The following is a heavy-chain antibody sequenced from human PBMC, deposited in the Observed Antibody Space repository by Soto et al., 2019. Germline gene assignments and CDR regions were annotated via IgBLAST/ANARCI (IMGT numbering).Heavy chain of an antibody. J-gene: IGHJ3*02. V-gene: IGHV3-21*01. CDR3: AIQGSGITGTRTDAFDI. Sequence: PGGSLRLSCAASGFTFSSYSMNWVRQAPGKGLEWVSSISSSSSYIYYADSVKGRFTISRDNAKNSLYLQMNSLRAEDTAVYYCAIQGSGITGTRTDAFDIWGQGTMVTVSS. CDR1: GFTFSSYS. D-gene: IGHD1-7*01. CDR2: ISSSSSYI.